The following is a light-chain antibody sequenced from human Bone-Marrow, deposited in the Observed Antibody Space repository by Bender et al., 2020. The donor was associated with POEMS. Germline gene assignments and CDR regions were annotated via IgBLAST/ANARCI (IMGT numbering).Light chain of an antibody. CDR3: QSYDNSLGGWV. J-gene: IGLJ3*02. Sequence: QSVMTQPPSASGTPGQRVTISCSGSSSNIGSNYVFWYQHVPGTAPKLLMYMNLQRPSGVPDRFSGSKSGTSASLAISGLRAEDEGDYYCQSYDNSLGGWVFGGGTKLTVL. V-gene: IGLV1-47*01. CDR2: MNL. CDR1: SSNIGSNY.